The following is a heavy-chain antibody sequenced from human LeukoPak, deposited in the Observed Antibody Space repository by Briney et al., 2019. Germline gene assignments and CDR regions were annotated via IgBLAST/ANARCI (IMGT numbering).Heavy chain of an antibody. Sequence: SETLSLTCTVSGGSISSYYWSWIRQPAGKGLEWIGRIYTSGSTNYNPSLKSRVTMSVDMSKNQFSLKLSSVTAADTAVYYCARHQGGYCTDCWFDSWGQGTLVTVSS. CDR1: GGSISSYY. J-gene: IGHJ5*01. CDR3: ARHQGGYCTDCWFDS. D-gene: IGHD2-8*02. CDR2: IYTSGST. V-gene: IGHV4-4*07.